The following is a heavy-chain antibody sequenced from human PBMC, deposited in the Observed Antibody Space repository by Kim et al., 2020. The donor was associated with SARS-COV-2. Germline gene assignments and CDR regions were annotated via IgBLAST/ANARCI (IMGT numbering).Heavy chain of an antibody. V-gene: IGHV3-48*03. Sequence: GGSLRLSCAASGFTFSSYEMNWVRQAPGKGLEWVSYISSSGSNIYYADSVKGRFTISRDNAKNTLYLQMNSLRAEDTAVYYCARAMLVPAAICIDDWGQGTPVTVSS. J-gene: IGHJ4*02. D-gene: IGHD2-2*01. CDR3: ARAMLVPAAICIDD. CDR1: GFTFSSYE. CDR2: ISSSGSNI.